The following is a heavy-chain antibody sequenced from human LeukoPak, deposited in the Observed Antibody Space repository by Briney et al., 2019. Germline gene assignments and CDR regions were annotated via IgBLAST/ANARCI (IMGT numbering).Heavy chain of an antibody. CDR1: GFTFNNYA. V-gene: IGHV3-23*01. CDR3: AKDPTPLDTMIVVVTVFDY. Sequence: PGGSLRLSCTAAGFTFNNYAMSWVRQAPGKGLEWVSHISDSGGKTYYADSVKGRFTISRDNSKNTLYLQMNSLRAEDTAVYYCAKDPTPLDTMIVVVTVFDYWGQGTLVTVSS. J-gene: IGHJ4*02. CDR2: ISDSGGKT. D-gene: IGHD3-22*01.